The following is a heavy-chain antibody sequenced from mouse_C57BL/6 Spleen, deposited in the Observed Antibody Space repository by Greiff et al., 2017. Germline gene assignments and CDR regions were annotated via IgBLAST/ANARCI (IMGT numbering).Heavy chain of an antibody. D-gene: IGHD2-5*01. V-gene: IGHV1-53*01. CDR2: INPGKGGT. CDR1: GYTFTSYW. Sequence: QVQLKQPGTELVKPGASVKLSCKASGYTFTSYWMHWVKQRPGQGLGWIGNINPGKGGTNYNDKFKRKPTRTVDNSSSTAYMQLSSLTSEEAAVYYCARGGDYSNYYAMDYWGQGTSVTVSS. CDR3: ARGGDYSNYYAMDY. J-gene: IGHJ4*01.